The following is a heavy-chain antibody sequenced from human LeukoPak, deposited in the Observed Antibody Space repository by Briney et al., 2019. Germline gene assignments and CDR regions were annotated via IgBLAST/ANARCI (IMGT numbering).Heavy chain of an antibody. V-gene: IGHV1-18*01. CDR1: GYTFTRYG. D-gene: IGHD2-2*02. J-gene: IGHJ6*03. CDR3: VRDGHRLYDYYYYYMDV. CDR2: ISAYNGHT. Sequence: ASVKVSCKASGYTFTRYGIGWVRQAPGQRLEWMGWISAYNGHTNYTQKLQGRVTMTTDTSTSTAYMELRSLRSDDTAVYFCVRDGHRLYDYYYYYMDVWGKGTTVTVSS.